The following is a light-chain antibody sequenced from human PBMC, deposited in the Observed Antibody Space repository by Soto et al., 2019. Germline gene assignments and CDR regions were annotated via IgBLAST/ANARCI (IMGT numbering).Light chain of an antibody. Sequence: EIVLTQSPGTLSLSPGERATLSCRASQSVGSSYLAWYQQKPGQAPRVLIFGTSTRATGIPDRFSGSGSGTDLTLTINRLEPEDFALYYCQQYGSSPLTFGQGTRLEIK. V-gene: IGKV3-20*01. CDR1: QSVGSSY. CDR2: GTS. CDR3: QQYGSSPLT. J-gene: IGKJ5*01.